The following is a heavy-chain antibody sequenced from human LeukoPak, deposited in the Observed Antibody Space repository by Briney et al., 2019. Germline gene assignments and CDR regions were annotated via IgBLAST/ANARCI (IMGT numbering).Heavy chain of an antibody. CDR1: GFTFSSYS. CDR3: AKDVGEAPPAVFDY. CDR2: ISGSGGST. Sequence: PGGSLRLSCAASGFTFSSYSMSWVRQPPGKGLEWVSAISGSGGSTYYADSVKGRFTIARDNSKNTLYLQMNSLRAEDTAVYYCAKDVGEAPPAVFDYWGQGTLVTVSS. D-gene: IGHD1-26*01. J-gene: IGHJ4*02. V-gene: IGHV3-23*01.